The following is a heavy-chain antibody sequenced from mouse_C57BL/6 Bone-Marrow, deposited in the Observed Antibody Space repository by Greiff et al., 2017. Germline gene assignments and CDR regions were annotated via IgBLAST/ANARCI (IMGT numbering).Heavy chain of an antibody. CDR2: INPNTGST. Sequence: EVQLQQSGPELVKPGASVKLSCKASGYTFTDYNMNWVKQGHGKGLEWIGYINPNTGSTSYNHKFTGKDTLTVNRSSSTAYMELRSLTSEDSAVYCCARGLLDSSGYAWFAYWGQGTLVTVSA. CDR1: GYTFTDYN. CDR3: ARGLLDSSGYAWFAY. J-gene: IGHJ3*01. V-gene: IGHV1-22*01. D-gene: IGHD3-2*02.